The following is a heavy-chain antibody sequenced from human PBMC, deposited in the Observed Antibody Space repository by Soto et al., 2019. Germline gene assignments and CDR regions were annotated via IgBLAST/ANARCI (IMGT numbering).Heavy chain of an antibody. CDR2: ISGSGGST. J-gene: IGHJ5*02. Sequence: GGSLRLSCAASGFTFGSYAMSWVRQAPGKGLEWVSAISGSGGSTYYADSVKGRFTISRDNSKNTLYLQMNSLRAEDTAVYYCGSNYDFWSGLNWFDPWGQGTLVTVSS. CDR1: GFTFGSYA. CDR3: GSNYDFWSGLNWFDP. D-gene: IGHD3-3*01. V-gene: IGHV3-23*01.